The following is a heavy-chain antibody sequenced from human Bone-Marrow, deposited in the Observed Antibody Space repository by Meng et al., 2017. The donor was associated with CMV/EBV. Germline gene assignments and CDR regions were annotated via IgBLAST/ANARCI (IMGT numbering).Heavy chain of an antibody. CDR1: GDSVSSNSAA. V-gene: IGHV6-1*01. J-gene: IGHJ6*01. Sequence: SCAISGDSVSSNSAAWIWIRQSPSRGLEWLGRTYHRSKWYNDYAVSVKSRVIFNADTSKNQFSLHLNSVTHEDTAVYYCARGLADYYYGMDVWGQGTTVTGSS. CDR3: ARGLADYYYGMDV. CDR2: TYHRSKWYN.